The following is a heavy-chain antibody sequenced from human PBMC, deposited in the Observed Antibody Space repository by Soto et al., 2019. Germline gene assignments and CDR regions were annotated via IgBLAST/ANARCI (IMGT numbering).Heavy chain of an antibody. CDR1: GFIFSDYY. J-gene: IGHJ4*02. D-gene: IGHD3-22*01. V-gene: IGHV3-11*01. CDR2: ISSRGDII. Sequence: PGGSLRLSCAVSGFIFSDYYMSWIRQAPGKGLEWVSYISSRGDIIYYADSVKGRFTISRDNAKNSLYLQMNSLRAEDTAVYYCERDLAYYDSSGYFDYWGQGTLVTVYS. CDR3: ERDLAYYDSSGYFDY.